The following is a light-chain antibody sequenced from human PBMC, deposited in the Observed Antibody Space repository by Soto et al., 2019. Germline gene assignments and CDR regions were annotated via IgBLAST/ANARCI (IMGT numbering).Light chain of an antibody. CDR1: STNIGAGYD. CDR3: QSYDNSLGSSEA. V-gene: IGLV1-40*01. J-gene: IGLJ2*01. CDR2: ANN. Sequence: QAVVTQPPSVSGAPGQRVTISCTGSSTNIGAGYDVHWYQQFPGTAPKLLIYANNIRPSGVPERFSGSRSGTSASLAITGLQAEDEADYYCQSYDNSLGSSEAFGGGTKLTVL.